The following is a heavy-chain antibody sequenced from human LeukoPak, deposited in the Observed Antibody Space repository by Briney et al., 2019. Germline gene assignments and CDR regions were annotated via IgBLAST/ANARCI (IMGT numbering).Heavy chain of an antibody. Sequence: ASVKVSCKASGYTLTSYGISWVRQAPGQGLEWMGWISAYNGNTNYAQKLQGRVTMTTDTSTSTAYMELRSLRSDDTAVYYCARAVIVVVPTATWFDPWGQGTLVTVSS. CDR3: ARAVIVVVPTATWFDP. CDR1: GYTLTSYG. J-gene: IGHJ5*02. V-gene: IGHV1-18*01. D-gene: IGHD2-2*01. CDR2: ISAYNGNT.